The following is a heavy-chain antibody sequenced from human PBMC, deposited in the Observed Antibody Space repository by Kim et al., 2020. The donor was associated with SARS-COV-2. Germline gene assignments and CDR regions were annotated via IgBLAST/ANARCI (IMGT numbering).Heavy chain of an antibody. J-gene: IGHJ4*02. V-gene: IGHV4-59*01. CDR2: IYYSGST. Sequence: SETLSLTCTVSGGSISSYYWSWIRQPPGKGLEWVGYIYYSGSTNYNPSPKSRVTMSVDTTTNQSPLKLSSGPVADTAALYCARGFDYWGQGTLVTVSS. CDR1: GGSISSYY. CDR3: ARGFDY.